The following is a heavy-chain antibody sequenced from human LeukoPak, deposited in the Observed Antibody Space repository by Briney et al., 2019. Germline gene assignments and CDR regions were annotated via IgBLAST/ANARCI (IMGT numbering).Heavy chain of an antibody. V-gene: IGHV3-21*01. CDR3: ARSRGYSGYDPIDY. Sequence: GGSLRLSCAASGFTFSSYGMNWVRQAPGKGLEWVSSISSSSSYIYYADSVKGRFTISRDNAKNSLYLRMNSLRAEDTAVYYCARSRGYSGYDPIDYWGQGTLVAVSS. CDR2: ISSSSSYI. D-gene: IGHD5-12*01. CDR1: GFTFSSYG. J-gene: IGHJ4*02.